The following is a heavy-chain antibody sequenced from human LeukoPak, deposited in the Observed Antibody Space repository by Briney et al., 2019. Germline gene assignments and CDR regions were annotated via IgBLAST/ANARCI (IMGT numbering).Heavy chain of an antibody. J-gene: IGHJ4*02. D-gene: IGHD3-22*01. Sequence: GRSLRLSCAASGFTFSSYSMNWVRQAPGKGLEWVSSISSSSSYIYYADSVKGRFTISRDNAKNSLYLQMNSLRAEDTAVYYCAREGGGYYDSSGSLDYWGQGTLVTVSS. CDR3: AREGGGYYDSSGSLDY. V-gene: IGHV3-21*01. CDR2: ISSSSSYI. CDR1: GFTFSSYS.